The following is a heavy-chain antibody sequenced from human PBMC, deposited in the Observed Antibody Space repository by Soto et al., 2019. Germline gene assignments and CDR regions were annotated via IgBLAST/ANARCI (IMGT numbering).Heavy chain of an antibody. J-gene: IGHJ5*02. D-gene: IGHD2-8*01. CDR1: GGSISSYY. V-gene: IGHV4-59*01. CDR2: IYYSGST. Sequence: SETLSLTCTVSGGSISSYYWSWIRQPPGKGLEWIGYIYYSGSTNYNPSLKSRVTISVDTSKNQFSLKLSSVTAADTAVYYCARVNLHCTNGVCYYSSGLDPWGQGTLVTSPQ. CDR3: ARVNLHCTNGVCYYSSGLDP.